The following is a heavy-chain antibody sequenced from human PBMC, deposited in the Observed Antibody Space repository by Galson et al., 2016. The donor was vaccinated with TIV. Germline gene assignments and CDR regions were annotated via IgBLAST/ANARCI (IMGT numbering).Heavy chain of an antibody. CDR3: ARDSPYSGSLSFFDF. Sequence: QSGAEVKKTGESLKTSCKASGYTFTGYYMHWLRQAPGQGLEWMGWINPNTGDTNYVPKFQGRVTMTRDTSISTAYMELSRLRSDDTAVYYCARDSPYSGSLSFFDFWGQGTLVTVSS. D-gene: IGHD6-13*01. CDR1: GYTFTGYY. J-gene: IGHJ4*02. V-gene: IGHV1-2*02. CDR2: INPNTGDT.